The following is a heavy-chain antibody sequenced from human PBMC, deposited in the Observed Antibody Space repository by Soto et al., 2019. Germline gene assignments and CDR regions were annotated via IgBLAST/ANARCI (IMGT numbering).Heavy chain of an antibody. J-gene: IGHJ4*02. V-gene: IGHV3-33*01. CDR1: GFTFSSYG. CDR2: IWYDGSKK. CDR3: ARDGYCSGGSCYSVPVFDY. Sequence: QLQLVESGGGVVQPGRSLRLSCAASGFTFSSYGMHWVRQAPGKGLEWVAVIWYDGSKKYYADSVKGRFTISRDNSKNTLYLQMISLRAEDTAVYYCARDGYCSGGSCYSVPVFDYWGQRTLVTVSS. D-gene: IGHD2-15*01.